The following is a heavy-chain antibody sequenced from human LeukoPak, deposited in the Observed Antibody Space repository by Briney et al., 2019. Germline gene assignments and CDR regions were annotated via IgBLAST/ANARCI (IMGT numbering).Heavy chain of an antibody. D-gene: IGHD6-19*01. CDR3: ARLWSSSGWYGVY. CDR1: GYRFTNYW. V-gene: IGHV5-51*01. CDR2: ICPGDSDA. Sequence: GESLKISCKGSGYRFTNYWIGWVRQMPGKGLEWMGIICPGDSDARYSPSFQGQVTISADKSINTAYLQWSSLKASDTAMYYCARLWSSSGWYGVYWGQGTLVAVSS. J-gene: IGHJ4*02.